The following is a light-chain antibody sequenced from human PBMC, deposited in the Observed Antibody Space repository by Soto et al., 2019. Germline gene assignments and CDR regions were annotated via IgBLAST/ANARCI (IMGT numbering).Light chain of an antibody. CDR2: AAS. J-gene: IGKJ1*01. Sequence: DIQMTQSQSSVSASVGDRVTMTCRASQGINSWLAWYQQKPGKAPKLLIYAASNLQSGVPSRFSGSGSGTDFTLTISSLQPEDFATYYCQQANSFPWTFGQRTKVDIK. CDR1: QGINSW. CDR3: QQANSFPWT. V-gene: IGKV1-12*01.